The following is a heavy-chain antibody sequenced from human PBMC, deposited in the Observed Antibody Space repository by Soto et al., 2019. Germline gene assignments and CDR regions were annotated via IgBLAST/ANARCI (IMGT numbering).Heavy chain of an antibody. V-gene: IGHV3-23*01. D-gene: IGHD3-10*01. Sequence: RLSCAASGFTFSTYAMSWVRQAPGKGLEWVSSFSGPGGGPYYADSVKGRFTISRDDSKNTLYLQMNSLRAEDTAVYYCAREQYSMVRGVIPYCGQGTLVTVSS. CDR2: FSGPGGGP. CDR1: GFTFSTYA. CDR3: AREQYSMVRGVIPY. J-gene: IGHJ4*02.